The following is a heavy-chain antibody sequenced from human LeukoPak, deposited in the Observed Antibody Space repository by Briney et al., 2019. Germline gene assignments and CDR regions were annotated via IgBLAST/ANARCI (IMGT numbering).Heavy chain of an antibody. J-gene: IGHJ4*02. CDR1: GYSFTTYW. CDR2: IYPGDSDT. CDR3: ARQFRLVGGDLDY. V-gene: IGHV5-51*01. D-gene: IGHD2-8*02. Sequence: GESLKISCKGSGYSFTTYWIAWVRQMPGKGLEWMGIIYPGDSDTKYSPSFQGQVNISADKSTTTAYLQWSSLKASDTAMYYCARQFRLVGGDLDYWGQGTLSPSPQ.